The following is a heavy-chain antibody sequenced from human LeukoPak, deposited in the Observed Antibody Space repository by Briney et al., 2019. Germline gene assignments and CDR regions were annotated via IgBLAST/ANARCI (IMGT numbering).Heavy chain of an antibody. V-gene: IGHV3-48*01. D-gene: IGHD1-14*01. CDR1: GFTFSDYS. CDR2: ITGSSSAI. J-gene: IGHJ3*02. Sequence: PGGSLRLSCAASGFTFSDYSMNWVCQAPGKGLEWVSYITGSSSAIYYADCVKGRFTISRDNAKNSLYLQMNSLRAEDTAVYYCARGTLLTGHDAFDIWGQGTMVTVSS. CDR3: ARGTLLTGHDAFDI.